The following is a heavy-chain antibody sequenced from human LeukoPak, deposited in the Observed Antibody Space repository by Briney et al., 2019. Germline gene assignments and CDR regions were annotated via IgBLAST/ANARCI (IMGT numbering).Heavy chain of an antibody. CDR1: GYTFSSYG. D-gene: IGHD3-22*01. J-gene: IGHJ4*02. Sequence: GESLKISCKGSGYTFSSYGMSWVRQAPGKGLEWVSFITTSGATTSYADSVKGRFTISRDNPRNTLYMQMNSLRDEDTALYYCAIMHGYYDGSGYWVQWGQGTLVTVSS. CDR3: AIMHGYYDGSGYWVQ. CDR2: ITTSGATT. V-gene: IGHV3-23*01.